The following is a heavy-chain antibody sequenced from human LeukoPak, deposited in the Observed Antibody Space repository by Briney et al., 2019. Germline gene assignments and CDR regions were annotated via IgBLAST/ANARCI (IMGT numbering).Heavy chain of an antibody. CDR2: IYYSGST. J-gene: IGHJ6*02. Sequence: SETLSLTCTVSGGSIRTGGYYWSWIRQQSGKGLEWIGYIYYSGSTNYTPSLKSRVTISLDTSKNQFSLKLSSVTAADTAVYYCTRGGRAMNYYYYYGMDVWGQGTTVTVSS. CDR3: TRGGRAMNYYYYYGMDV. D-gene: IGHD2-2*01. CDR1: GGSIRTGGYY. V-gene: IGHV4-61*08.